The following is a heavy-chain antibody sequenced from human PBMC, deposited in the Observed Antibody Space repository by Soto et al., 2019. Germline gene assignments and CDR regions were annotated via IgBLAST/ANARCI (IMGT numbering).Heavy chain of an antibody. Sequence: QITLKESGPTLVKPTQTLTLTCTFSGFSLSTSGVGVGWIRQPPGKALEWLELIYGDDDKRYSPSLKSSLTITKDTSKDQVVLTMTNIDPVDTATYYGAHHATLNPLDYWGQGTLVTVSS. CDR1: GFSLSTSGVG. CDR2: IYGDDDK. CDR3: AHHATLNPLDY. J-gene: IGHJ4*02. V-gene: IGHV2-5*02.